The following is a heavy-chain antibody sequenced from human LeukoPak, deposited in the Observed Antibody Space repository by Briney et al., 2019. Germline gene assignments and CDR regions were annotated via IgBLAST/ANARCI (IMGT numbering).Heavy chain of an antibody. V-gene: IGHV3-23*01. CDR1: GFTFSSYA. CDR3: AKAKDFWSGFGRDYYYGMDV. Sequence: PGGSLRLSCAASGFTFSSYAMRWVRQAPGKGLEWVSGISGRGGSTYYADSVKGRFTISRDKSKNTLYLQMNSLRAEDTAGYYCAKAKDFWSGFGRDYYYGMDVWGQGTTVTVSS. CDR2: ISGRGGST. J-gene: IGHJ6*02. D-gene: IGHD3-3*01.